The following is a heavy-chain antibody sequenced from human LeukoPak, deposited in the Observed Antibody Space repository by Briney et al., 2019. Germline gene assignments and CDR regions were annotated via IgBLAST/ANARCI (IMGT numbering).Heavy chain of an antibody. CDR3: ARERVPDCTGVSCYFSDAFDI. V-gene: IGHV3-7*01. J-gene: IGHJ3*02. CDR2: IKQDGSEK. Sequence: QAGGSLRLSCAASGFTFSSYWMSWVRQAPGKGLEWVANIKQDGSEKYYVDSVKGRFTISRDNAKNSLYLQMNSLRSEDTAVYYCARERVPDCTGVSCYFSDAFDIWGQGTMVTVSS. D-gene: IGHD2-8*02. CDR1: GFTFSSYW.